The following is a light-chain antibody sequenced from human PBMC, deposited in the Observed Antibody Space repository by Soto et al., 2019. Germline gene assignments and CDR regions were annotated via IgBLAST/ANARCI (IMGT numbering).Light chain of an antibody. V-gene: IGLV2-23*01. Sequence: QSALTQPASVSGSPGQSITISCTGTSSDVGSYNLVSWYQQQPGKAPQLMIYEGSKRPSGVSNRFSGYKSGNTASLTSSGLQAEDEADYYCCSYAGSSTYVFGTGTKLTVL. CDR2: EGS. CDR1: SSDVGSYNL. J-gene: IGLJ1*01. CDR3: CSYAGSSTYV.